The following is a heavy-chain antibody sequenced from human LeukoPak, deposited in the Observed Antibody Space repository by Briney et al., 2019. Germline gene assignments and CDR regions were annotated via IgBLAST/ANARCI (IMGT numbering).Heavy chain of an antibody. V-gene: IGHV4-34*01. Sequence: SETLSLTCAVYGGSFSGYYWSWIRQPPGKGLEWIGEINHSGSTNYNPSLKSRVTISVDTSKNQFSLKLSSVTAADTAVYYCARSPPVPYYYGSGSYFAYWGQGTLVTVSS. D-gene: IGHD3-10*01. CDR3: ARSPPVPYYYGSGSYFAY. CDR2: INHSGST. CDR1: GGSFSGYY. J-gene: IGHJ4*02.